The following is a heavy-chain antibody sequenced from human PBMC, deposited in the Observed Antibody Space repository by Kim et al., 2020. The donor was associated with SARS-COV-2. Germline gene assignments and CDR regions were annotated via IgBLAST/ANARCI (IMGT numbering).Heavy chain of an antibody. Sequence: SETLSLTCAVNSGSSSGYFWTWIRQPPGKGLELIGEINHRGGANYNSSLKSRVSISLDTSKNQFSLRLSSVTAADTAVYYCARGRAPSSRYIELTRGGFFGMDVWGQGTTVIVSS. V-gene: IGHV4-34*01. J-gene: IGHJ6*02. CDR2: INHRGGA. CDR3: ARGRAPSSRYIELTRGGFFGMDV. CDR1: SGSSSGYF. D-gene: IGHD3-16*01.